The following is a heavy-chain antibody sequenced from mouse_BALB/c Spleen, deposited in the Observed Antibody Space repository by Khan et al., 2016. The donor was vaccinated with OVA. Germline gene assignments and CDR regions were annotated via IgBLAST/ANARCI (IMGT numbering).Heavy chain of an antibody. V-gene: IGHV1-7*01. Sequence: QVQLKESGAELAKPGASVKMSCKASGYTFTSYWMHWVKQRPGQGLEWIGYINPTSGYTDSNQKFKDKATLTADKSSSTAYMKLGSRTSEDSAVYYCARDRIDYWGQGTTLTVSS. CDR1: GYTFTSYW. J-gene: IGHJ2*01. CDR3: ARDRIDY. CDR2: INPTSGYT.